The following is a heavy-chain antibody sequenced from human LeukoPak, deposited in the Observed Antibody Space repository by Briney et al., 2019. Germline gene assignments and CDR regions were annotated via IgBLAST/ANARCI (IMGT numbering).Heavy chain of an antibody. V-gene: IGHV3-7*05. Sequence: PGGSLRLSCAASGFTFSDYYISWVRQAPGKGLEWVANMNPDGSTKNYVDSVRGRFTISRDNAKNSLYLQMNSLRVDDTAVYYCARDSGYSAFDYWGQGTLVTVSS. CDR2: MNPDGSTK. D-gene: IGHD5-12*01. CDR3: ARDSGYSAFDY. CDR1: GFTFSDYY. J-gene: IGHJ4*02.